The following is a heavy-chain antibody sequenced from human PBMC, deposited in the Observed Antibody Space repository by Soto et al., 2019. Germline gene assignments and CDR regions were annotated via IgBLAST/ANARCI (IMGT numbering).Heavy chain of an antibody. CDR1: GFTFSSYW. CDR2: INQDGSGK. D-gene: IGHD2-15*01. V-gene: IGHV3-7*01. CDR3: AKIGGPGFDS. Sequence: EVQLVESGGGWVQPGGSLRLSCAASGFTFSSYWMGWVRQAPGKGLEWVANINQDGSGKYYVDSVRGRFTISRDNAKNSLYLQLNSLRAEDTAVYYCAKIGGPGFDSWGQGNLVTVSS. J-gene: IGHJ4*02.